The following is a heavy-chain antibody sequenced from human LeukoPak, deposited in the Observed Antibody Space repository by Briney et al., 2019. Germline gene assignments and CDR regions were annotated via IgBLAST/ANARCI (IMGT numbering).Heavy chain of an antibody. Sequence: SETLSLTCTVSGGSISSGSYCWSWIRQPAGKGLEWIGRIYTSGSTNYNPSLKSRVTISVDTSKNQFSLKLSSVTAADTAVYYCARYYYGSGSLYFDYWGQGTLVTVSS. CDR3: ARYYYGSGSLYFDY. D-gene: IGHD3-10*01. CDR2: IYTSGST. CDR1: GGSISSGSYC. J-gene: IGHJ4*02. V-gene: IGHV4-61*02.